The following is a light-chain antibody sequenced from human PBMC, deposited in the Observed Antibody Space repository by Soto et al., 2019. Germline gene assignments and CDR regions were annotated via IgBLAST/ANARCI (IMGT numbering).Light chain of an antibody. V-gene: IGKV3-20*01. J-gene: IGKJ4*01. CDR2: GAS. CDR3: QQYGSSPPRT. Sequence: IVLTQSPGTLYLSPGERATLSCRASQSVSSSYLAWYHQKPGQAPRLLIYGASSRSTGNLARFSGSGSATDFTLTISRLLPEDFAVHYCQQYGSSPPRTFGGGTKVEIK. CDR1: QSVSSSY.